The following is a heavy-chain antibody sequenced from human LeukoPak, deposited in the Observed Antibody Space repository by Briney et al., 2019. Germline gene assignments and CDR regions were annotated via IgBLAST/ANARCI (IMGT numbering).Heavy chain of an antibody. Sequence: GSLKLSCAASGFTFSSYAMSWVRQAPGKGLEWGSAISGSGGSTYYADSVKGRFTISRDNFKNTLYLQMNSLRAEDTAVYYCAKDRGYYYGSGSADDAFDIWGQGTMVTVSS. CDR1: GFTFSSYA. J-gene: IGHJ3*02. CDR2: ISGSGGST. V-gene: IGHV3-23*01. D-gene: IGHD3-10*01. CDR3: AKDRGYYYGSGSADDAFDI.